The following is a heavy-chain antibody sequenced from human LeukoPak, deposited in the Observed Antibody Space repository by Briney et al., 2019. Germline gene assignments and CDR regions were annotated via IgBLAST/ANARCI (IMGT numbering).Heavy chain of an antibody. CDR2: INHSGST. J-gene: IGHJ4*02. CDR3: ASAYSSGWSDY. Sequence: PSETLSLTCAVYGGSFSGYYWSWIRQPPGKGLEWIGEINHSGSTNYNPSLKSRVTISVDTSKNQFSLKLSSVTAADTAVYYCASAYSSGWSDYWGQGTLVTVSS. V-gene: IGHV4-34*01. CDR1: GGSFSGYY. D-gene: IGHD6-19*01.